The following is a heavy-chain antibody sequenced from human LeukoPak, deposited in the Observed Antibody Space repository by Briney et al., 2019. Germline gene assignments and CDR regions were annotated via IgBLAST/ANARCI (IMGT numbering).Heavy chain of an antibody. CDR1: GYSFTSYW. V-gene: IGHV5-51*01. CDR3: ARHLGDGYNWDVYYMDV. Sequence: GESLKISCKGSGYSFTSYWIGWVRQMPGKGLEWMGIIYPGDSDTRYSPSFQGQVTISADKSISTAYLQWSSLKASDTAMYYCARHLGDGYNWDVYYMDVWGKGTTVTVSS. D-gene: IGHD5-24*01. J-gene: IGHJ6*03. CDR2: IYPGDSDT.